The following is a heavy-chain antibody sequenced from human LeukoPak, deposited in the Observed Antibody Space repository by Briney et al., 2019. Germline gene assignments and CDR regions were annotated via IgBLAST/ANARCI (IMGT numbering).Heavy chain of an antibody. J-gene: IGHJ4*02. CDR1: GFTFSSYA. D-gene: IGHD2-15*01. CDR3: ARDGATHPADNYFDY. CDR2: ISYDGNNK. Sequence: GRSLRLSCAASGFTFSSYAMHWVHQAPGKGLEWVAVISYDGNNKYYADSAKGRFTISRDNSKNTLYLQMNSLRAEDTAVYYCARDGATHPADNYFDYWGQGTLVTVSS. V-gene: IGHV3-30-3*01.